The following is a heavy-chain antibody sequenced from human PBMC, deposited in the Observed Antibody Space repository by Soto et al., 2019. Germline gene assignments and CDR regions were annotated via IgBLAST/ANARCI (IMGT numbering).Heavy chain of an antibody. CDR1: EFTFSSCA. D-gene: IGHD3-10*01. Sequence: EVQLLESGGGLVQPGGSLRLSCVASEFTFSSCAMSWVRQAPGKGLEWLSSISGSGGNTYYADSVKGRFTISRDNSRKTVYLQMNSLRVDDTAVYYCAKRPRGSGSDYGQFDYWGQGTLVTVSS. V-gene: IGHV3-23*01. CDR3: AKRPRGSGSDYGQFDY. J-gene: IGHJ4*02. CDR2: ISGSGGNT.